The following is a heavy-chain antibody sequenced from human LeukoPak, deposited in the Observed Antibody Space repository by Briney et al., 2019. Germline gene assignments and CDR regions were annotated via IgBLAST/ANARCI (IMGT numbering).Heavy chain of an antibody. J-gene: IGHJ4*02. V-gene: IGHV4-39*01. CDR1: GGSISSSSYY. Sequence: PSETLSLTCTVSGGSISSSSYYWGWIRQPPGKGLEWLGSIYYSGSTYYNPSLKSRVTISVDTSKNQFPLKLSSVTAADTAVYYCARHTTTLGVVIDYWGQGTLVTVSS. D-gene: IGHD3-3*01. CDR3: ARHTTTLGVVIDY. CDR2: IYYSGST.